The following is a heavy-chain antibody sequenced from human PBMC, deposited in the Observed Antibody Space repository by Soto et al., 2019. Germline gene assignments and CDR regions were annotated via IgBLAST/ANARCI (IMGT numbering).Heavy chain of an antibody. CDR1: GFTFDDYA. CDR3: AKDIGSSWSAHYGKDV. Sequence: PGGSLRLSCAASGFTFDDYAMHWVRQAPGKGLEWVSGISWNSGSIGYADSVKGRFTISRDNAKNSLYLQMNSLRAEDTALYYCAKDIGSSWSAHYGKDVWGQGTTVTVSS. J-gene: IGHJ6*02. V-gene: IGHV3-9*01. D-gene: IGHD6-13*01. CDR2: ISWNSGSI.